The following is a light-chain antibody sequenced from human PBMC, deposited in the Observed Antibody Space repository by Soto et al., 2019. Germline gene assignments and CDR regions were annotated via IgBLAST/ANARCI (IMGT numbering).Light chain of an antibody. CDR1: SSDVGGFNY. Sequence: QSALTQPPSASGSPGQSATIPCPGTSSDVGGFNYFSWYQHHPGKAPKLMIYEVTKRPSGVPDRFSGSKSGNTASLTVSGLQAEDEADYYCSSFAGSNNVVFGGGTKLTVL. CDR3: SSFAGSNNVV. CDR2: EVT. V-gene: IGLV2-8*01. J-gene: IGLJ2*01.